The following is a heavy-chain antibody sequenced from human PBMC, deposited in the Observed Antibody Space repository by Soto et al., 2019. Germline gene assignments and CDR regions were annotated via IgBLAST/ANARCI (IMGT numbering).Heavy chain of an antibody. J-gene: IGHJ4*01. CDR1: GGTFSSYA. V-gene: IGHV1-69*01. Sequence: QVQLVQSGAEVKKPGSSVKVSCKASGGTFSSYAISWVRQAPGQGLEWMGGIIPIFGTANYSQKFQGIVTITADESTSTAYMELSSLRSEDTAVYYCGRQAGYRYGSHDYWGHVTLVTVSA. D-gene: IGHD5-18*01. CDR3: GRQAGYRYGSHDY. CDR2: IIPIFGTA.